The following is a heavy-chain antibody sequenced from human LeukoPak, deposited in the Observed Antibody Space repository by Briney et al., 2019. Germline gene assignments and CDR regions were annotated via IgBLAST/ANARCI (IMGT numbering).Heavy chain of an antibody. CDR2: IWYDRSNK. CDR3: AREEGVTALDY. V-gene: IGHV3-33*01. D-gene: IGHD4-23*01. J-gene: IGHJ4*02. CDR1: GFTFSSYG. Sequence: GGSLRLSCAASGFTFSSYGMHWVRQAPGKGLEWVAVIWYDRSNKYYADSVKGRFTISRDNSKNTLYLQMNSLRAEDTAVYYCAREEGVTALDYWGQGTLVTVSS.